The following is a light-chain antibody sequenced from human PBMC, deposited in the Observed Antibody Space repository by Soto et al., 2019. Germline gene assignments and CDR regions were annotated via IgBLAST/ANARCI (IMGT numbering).Light chain of an antibody. J-gene: IGKJ1*01. Sequence: DIQMTQSPSTLSVSVGDRVTITCRASQSISTSLAWYQQKPGKAPKVLIYKASSLESGVPSRFGGSGSGTEFTLTISSLQPDDFATYYCQHCDSYWTFGQGTKVEIK. CDR1: QSISTS. V-gene: IGKV1-5*03. CDR3: QHCDSYWT. CDR2: KAS.